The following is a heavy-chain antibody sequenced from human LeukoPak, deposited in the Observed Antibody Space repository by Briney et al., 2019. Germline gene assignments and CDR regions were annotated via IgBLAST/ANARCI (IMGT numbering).Heavy chain of an antibody. Sequence: SVKVSCEASGGTFSSYTISWVRQAPGQGLEWMGRIIPILGIANYAQKFQGRVTITADKSTSTAYMELSSLRSEDTAVYYCAREDFWSGYNYWGQGTLVTVAS. J-gene: IGHJ4*02. D-gene: IGHD3-3*01. CDR2: IIPILGIA. CDR3: AREDFWSGYNY. V-gene: IGHV1-69*04. CDR1: GGTFSSYT.